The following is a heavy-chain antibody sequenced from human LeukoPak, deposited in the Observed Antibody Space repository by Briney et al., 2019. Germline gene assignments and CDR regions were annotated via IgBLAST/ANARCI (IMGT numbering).Heavy chain of an antibody. CDR2: INPNSGGT. CDR3: ARRLWFGELSWFDP. J-gene: IGHJ5*02. Sequence: ASVKVSCKASGYTFTGYYMHWVRQAPGQGLEWMGWINPNSGGTNYAQKFQGRVTMTRDTSISTAYMELSRLRSDDTAVYYCARRLWFGELSWFDPWGRGTLVTVSS. D-gene: IGHD3-10*01. V-gene: IGHV1-2*02. CDR1: GYTFTGYY.